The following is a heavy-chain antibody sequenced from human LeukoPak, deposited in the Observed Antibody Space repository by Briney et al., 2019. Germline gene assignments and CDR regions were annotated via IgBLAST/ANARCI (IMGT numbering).Heavy chain of an antibody. CDR3: ARDRPPDSSGIDY. V-gene: IGHV3-48*01. CDR2: ISSSSSTI. D-gene: IGHD3-22*01. CDR1: GFTFSSYS. J-gene: IGHJ4*02. Sequence: GGSLRLSCAASGFTFSSYSMNWVRQAPGKGLEWVSYISSSSSTIYYADSVKGRFTISRDNAKNSLYLQMNSLRAEDTAVYYCARDRPPDSSGIDYWGQGTLVTVSS.